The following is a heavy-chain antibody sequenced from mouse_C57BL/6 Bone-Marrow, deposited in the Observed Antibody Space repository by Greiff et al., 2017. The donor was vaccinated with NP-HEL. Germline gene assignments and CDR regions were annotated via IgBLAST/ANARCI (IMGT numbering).Heavy chain of an antibody. CDR1: GYSFTSYY. Sequence: QVQLKESGPELVKPGASVKISCKASGYSFTSYYIHWVKQRPGQGLEWIGWIYPGSGNTKYNEKFKGKATLTADTSSSTAYMQLSILTSEDSAVYYCARSVRRGAWFAYWGQGTLVTVSA. CDR2: IYPGSGNT. CDR3: ARSVRRGAWFAY. J-gene: IGHJ3*01. D-gene: IGHD2-14*01. V-gene: IGHV1-66*01.